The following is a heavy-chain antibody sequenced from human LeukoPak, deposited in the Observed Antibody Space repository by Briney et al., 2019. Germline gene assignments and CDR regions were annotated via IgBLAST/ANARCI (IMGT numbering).Heavy chain of an antibody. CDR2: IYYSGST. Sequence: SETLSLTCSVSGVSISSYFWTWIRQPPGKGLEWIGYIYYSGSTNYNPPLKSRVTMSVDTSKNQFSLKLSSVTAADTAVYYCARSGNYGGAYWGPGTLVTVSS. J-gene: IGHJ4*02. D-gene: IGHD4-17*01. V-gene: IGHV4-59*12. CDR1: GVSISSYF. CDR3: ARSGNYGGAY.